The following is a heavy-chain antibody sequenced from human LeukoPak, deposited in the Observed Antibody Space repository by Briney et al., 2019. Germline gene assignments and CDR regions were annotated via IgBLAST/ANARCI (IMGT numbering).Heavy chain of an antibody. CDR3: ARVLSGSWDWFDP. J-gene: IGHJ5*02. D-gene: IGHD3-22*01. V-gene: IGHV3-23*01. Sequence: PGGSLRLSCAASGFTFSAYAMGWVRQAPGRGLEWVSGISGSGDNAYYADSVKGRFTISRDNAKNTVYLQMNSLRAEDTAVYYCARVLSGSWDWFDPWGQGTLVTVSS. CDR2: ISGSGDNA. CDR1: GFTFSAYA.